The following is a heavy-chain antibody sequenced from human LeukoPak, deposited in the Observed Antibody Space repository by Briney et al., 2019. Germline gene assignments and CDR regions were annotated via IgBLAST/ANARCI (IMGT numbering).Heavy chain of an antibody. D-gene: IGHD4-23*01. J-gene: IGHJ4*02. CDR3: ARWGPGKVDDY. CDR2: VWYDGSNK. V-gene: IGHV3-33*08. CDR1: GFTFSNAW. Sequence: GGSLRLSCAASGFTFSNAWMSWVRQAPGKGLEWVAVVWYDGSNKYYADSVKGRFTISRDNSKDTLYLQMDSLRAEDTAVYYCARWGPGKVDDYWGQGTLVTVSS.